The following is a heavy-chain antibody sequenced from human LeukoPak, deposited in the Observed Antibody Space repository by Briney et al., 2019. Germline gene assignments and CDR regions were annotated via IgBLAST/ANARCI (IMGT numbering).Heavy chain of an antibody. V-gene: IGHV3-66*02. D-gene: IGHD6-13*01. CDR2: IYSGGST. CDR3: ARGGEQLLAPYYYYGMDV. J-gene: IGHJ6*02. Sequence: GGSLRLSCAASGFPVSTNYMSWVRPAPGKGLEWVSVIYSGGSTYYTDSVKGRFTISRDNSKNTLYLQMNSLRAEDTAVYYCARGGEQLLAPYYYYGMDVWGQGTTVTVSS. CDR1: GFPVSTNY.